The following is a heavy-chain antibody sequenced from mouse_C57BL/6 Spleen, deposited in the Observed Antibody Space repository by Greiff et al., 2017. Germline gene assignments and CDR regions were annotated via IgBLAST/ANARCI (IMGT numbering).Heavy chain of an antibody. D-gene: IGHD1-1*02. CDR2: IYPGSGST. CDR1: GYTFTSYW. CDR3: ARGAGGTRYFDY. Sequence: QVQLQQSGAELVKPGASVKMSCKASGYTFTSYWITWVKQRPGQGLEWIGDIYPGSGSTNYNEKFKSKATLTVDTSSSTAYMQLSSLTSEDSAVYYCARGAGGTRYFDYWGQGTTLTVSS. J-gene: IGHJ2*01. V-gene: IGHV1-55*01.